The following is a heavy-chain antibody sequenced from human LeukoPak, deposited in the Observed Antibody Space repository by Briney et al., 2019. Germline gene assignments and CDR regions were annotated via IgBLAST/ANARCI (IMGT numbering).Heavy chain of an antibody. D-gene: IGHD5-12*01. J-gene: IGHJ4*02. V-gene: IGHV3-23*01. CDR3: AKEAGYSGYDYPDY. CDR1: GFTFSSYA. CDR2: ISGSGYST. Sequence: GGSLRLSCAASGFTFSSYAMSWVRQAPGKGLEWVSAISGSGYSTYYADSVKGRFTISRDNSENTLYLQMNSLRAEDAAVYYCAKEAGYSGYDYPDYWGQGTLVTVPS.